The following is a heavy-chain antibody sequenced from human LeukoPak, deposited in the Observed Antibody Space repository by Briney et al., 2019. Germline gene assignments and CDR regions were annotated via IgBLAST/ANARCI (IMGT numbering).Heavy chain of an antibody. D-gene: IGHD1-26*01. V-gene: IGHV3-30*18. CDR1: GFTFSKYG. J-gene: IGHJ6*03. Sequence: GGSLRLSCAASGFTFSKYGMHWVRQAPGKGLEWVAIISYDGSNKYYTDSVKGRFTISRDNTKNTLFLQMNSLRAEDTAVYYCAKHPGDFTGIVNYYYMDVWGKGTTVTVSS. CDR3: AKHPGDFTGIVNYYYMDV. CDR2: ISYDGSNK.